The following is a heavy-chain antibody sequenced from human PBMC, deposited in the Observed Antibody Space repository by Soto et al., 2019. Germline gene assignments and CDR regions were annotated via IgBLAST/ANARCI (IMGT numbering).Heavy chain of an antibody. CDR2: IIPIFGTA. D-gene: IGHD3-22*01. Sequence: SVKVSCKASGGTFSSYAISWVRQAPGQGLEWMGGIIPIFGTANYAQKFQGRVTITADESTSTAYMELSSLRSEDTAVYYCARSLDYYDSSGSSDYWGQGTLVTVSS. V-gene: IGHV1-69*13. J-gene: IGHJ4*02. CDR3: ARSLDYYDSSGSSDY. CDR1: GGTFSSYA.